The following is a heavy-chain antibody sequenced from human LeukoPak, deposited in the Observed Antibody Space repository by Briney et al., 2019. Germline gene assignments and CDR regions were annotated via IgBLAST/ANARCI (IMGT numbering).Heavy chain of an antibody. CDR3: ARIRGNSLGYVSHNWFDP. V-gene: IGHV4-34*01. Sequence: SETLSITCAVYGGSFSGYYWSWIRQPPGKGLEWIGEINHSGSTNYNPSLRSGVTISVDTSKNQFSLKLNAVAAADTAVYYRARIRGNSLGYVSHNWFDPWGQGTLVTVSS. J-gene: IGHJ5*02. D-gene: IGHD5-18*01. CDR2: INHSGST. CDR1: GGSFSGYY.